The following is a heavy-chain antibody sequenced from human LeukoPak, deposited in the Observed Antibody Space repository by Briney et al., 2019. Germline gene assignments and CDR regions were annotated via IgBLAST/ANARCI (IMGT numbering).Heavy chain of an antibody. D-gene: IGHD2-2*01. J-gene: IGHJ4*02. CDR2: IRGGSDFI. Sequence: GGSLRLSYAASGFTFRDYSMTWVRQAPGKGLEWVSSIRGGSDFIYHADSVKGRFTVSRDNAKNSLYLQMNSLRAEDTAVYYCARDHAGIVLPAAVGAHWGQGTLVTVSS. CDR1: GFTFRDYS. CDR3: ARDHAGIVLPAAVGAH. V-gene: IGHV3-21*01.